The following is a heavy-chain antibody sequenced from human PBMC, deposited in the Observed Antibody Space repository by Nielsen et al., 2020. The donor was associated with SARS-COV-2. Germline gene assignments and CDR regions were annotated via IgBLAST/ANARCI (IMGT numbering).Heavy chain of an antibody. V-gene: IGHV4-34*01. CDR2: IHPSGNT. D-gene: IGHD6-13*01. CDR3: AKGTDSRKQGY. Sequence: SETLSLTCAVYGGSFSGYYWNWIRQPPGKGLEWIGEIHPSGNTNYNPSLESRVTMSLDTSKNQFSLKLSSVTAADTAVYYCAKGTDSRKQGYWGQGTLVTVSA. CDR1: GGSFSGYY. J-gene: IGHJ4*02.